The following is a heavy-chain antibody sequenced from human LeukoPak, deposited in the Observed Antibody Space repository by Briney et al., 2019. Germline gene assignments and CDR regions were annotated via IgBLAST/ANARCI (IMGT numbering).Heavy chain of an antibody. CDR1: GLAVRRSY. J-gene: IGHJ4*02. V-gene: IGHV3-53*01. D-gene: IGHD6-19*01. CDR3: ASNFLYSNGWYFDY. Sequence: GGSLSLPCAASGLAVRRSYMSWLREATRKGLEGVSVLYSGGTTYYADSVKGRFTISGDNSKNTLYLQMNSLRAEDTAVYYCASNFLYSNGWYFDYWGQGTLVTVSS. CDR2: LYSGGTT.